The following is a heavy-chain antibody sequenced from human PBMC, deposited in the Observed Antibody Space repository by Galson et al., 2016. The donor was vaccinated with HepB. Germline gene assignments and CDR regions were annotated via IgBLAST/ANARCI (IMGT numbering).Heavy chain of an antibody. J-gene: IGHJ4*02. CDR3: AKDRPFGKYTSMVTAFDS. V-gene: IGHV3-23*01. CDR2: ISGSGDSK. Sequence: SLRLSCAASGFNFNTYAMSWVRQAPGKRPECVSGISGSGDSKRYADSVRGRFTIFRDNFKNSLYLQMDSLRAEDTAVYFCAKDRPFGKYTSMVTAFDSWGQGSLVTVSS. D-gene: IGHD5-18*01. CDR1: GFNFNTYA.